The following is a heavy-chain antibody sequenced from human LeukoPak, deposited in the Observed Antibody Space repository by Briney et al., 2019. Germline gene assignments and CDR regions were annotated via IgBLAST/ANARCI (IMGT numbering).Heavy chain of an antibody. CDR2: INHSGST. V-gene: IGHV4-34*01. J-gene: IGHJ4*02. CDR1: GGSFSGYY. CDR3: AKNSGSPTRVDY. D-gene: IGHD1-26*01. Sequence: SETLSLTCAVYGGSFSGYYWSWIRQPPGKGLEWIGEINHSGSTNYNPSLKSRVTISVDTSKNQFSLKLSSVTAADTAVYYCAKNSGSPTRVDYWGQGTLVTVSS.